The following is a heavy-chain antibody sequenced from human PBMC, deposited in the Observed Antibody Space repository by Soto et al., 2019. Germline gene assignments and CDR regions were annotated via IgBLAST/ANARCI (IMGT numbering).Heavy chain of an antibody. CDR1: GGSFSNFG. D-gene: IGHD5-12*01. V-gene: IGHV1-69*13. CDR3: AREGSGYNF. J-gene: IGHJ4*02. Sequence: SVEVSCQASGGSFSNFGISLVRQAPGQGLEWMGGIVPVFGRPNYAQRFRGRLTITADESTSTGYMELISLRSDDTAVYYCAREGSGYNFWGQGTQVTVSS. CDR2: IVPVFGRP.